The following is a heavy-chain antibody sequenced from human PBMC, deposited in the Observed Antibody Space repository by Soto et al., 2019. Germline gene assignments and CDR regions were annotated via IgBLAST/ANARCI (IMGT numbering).Heavy chain of an antibody. D-gene: IGHD3-3*01. V-gene: IGHV3-11*01. Sequence: QVQLVESGGGLVKPGGSLRLSCAASGFTFSDHYMTWIPQAPGKGLEWLSYISSSGTTIYYAESVRGRFTISRDNAKNSLYLQMNSLRVEDSAVYYCARVGDMAYKDWGQGTLVTVSP. J-gene: IGHJ4*02. CDR2: ISSSGTTI. CDR1: GFTFSDHY. CDR3: ARVGDMAYKD.